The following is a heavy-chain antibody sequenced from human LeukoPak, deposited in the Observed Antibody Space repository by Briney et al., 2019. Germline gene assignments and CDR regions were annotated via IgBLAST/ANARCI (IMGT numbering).Heavy chain of an antibody. CDR3: AKGDAYCSSTSCSLWGFDY. J-gene: IGHJ4*02. V-gene: IGHV3-30*18. CDR1: GLTFSSYG. Sequence: GGSLRLSCAASGLTFSSYGMHWVRQAPGKGLEWVAVISYDGSNKYYADSVKGRFTISRDNSKNTLYLQMNSLRAEDTAVYYCAKGDAYCSSTSCSLWGFDYWGQGTLVTVSS. D-gene: IGHD2-2*01. CDR2: ISYDGSNK.